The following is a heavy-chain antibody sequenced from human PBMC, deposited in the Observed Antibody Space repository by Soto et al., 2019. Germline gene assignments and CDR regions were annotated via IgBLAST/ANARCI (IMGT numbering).Heavy chain of an antibody. CDR1: GYTFTSYY. Sequence: ASVKVSCKASGYTFTSYYMHWVRQAPGQGLELMGIINPSGGSTSYAQKFQGRVTMTRDTSTSTVYMELSSLRSEDTAVYYCARDRGGAARRVRFDPWGQGTLVTVS. V-gene: IGHV1-46*01. D-gene: IGHD6-6*01. J-gene: IGHJ5*02. CDR3: ARDRGGAARRVRFDP. CDR2: INPSGGST.